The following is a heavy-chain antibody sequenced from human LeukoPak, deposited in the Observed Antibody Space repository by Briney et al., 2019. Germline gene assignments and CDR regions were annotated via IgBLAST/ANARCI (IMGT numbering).Heavy chain of an antibody. CDR1: DTPSVSG. CDR2: INWNGGST. V-gene: IGHV3-20*04. Sequence: GGSLRLSCVPPVDTPSVSGTRCVRQAPGKGLEWVSGINWNGGSTGYADSMKGRFTHSRDNAKNSMYLQKNSLRGYVTVLYYCARCLVCFDYWGQGTLVTVSS. J-gene: IGHJ4*02. D-gene: IGHD6-19*01. CDR3: ARCLVCFDY.